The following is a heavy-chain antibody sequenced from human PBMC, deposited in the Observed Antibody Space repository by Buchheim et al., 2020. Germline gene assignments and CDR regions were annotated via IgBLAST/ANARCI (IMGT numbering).Heavy chain of an antibody. Sequence: EVQLVESGGGLVQPGGSLRLSCAASGFTFSSYSMNWVRQAPGKGLEWVAYIRSSRSNIYYADSVKGRFTISRDNAKNSLYLRMSCMCAEDTAVYYCARVISSRLWGQGTL. J-gene: IGHJ4*02. D-gene: IGHD6-13*01. V-gene: IGHV3-48*01. CDR1: GFTFSSYS. CDR3: ARVISSRL. CDR2: IRSSRSNI.